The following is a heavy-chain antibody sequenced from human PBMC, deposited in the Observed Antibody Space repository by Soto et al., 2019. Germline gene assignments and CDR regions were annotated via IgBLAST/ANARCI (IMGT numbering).Heavy chain of an antibody. CDR2: IWYDGSNK. Sequence: QSGGSLRLSCAASGFTFSSYGMHWVRQAPGKGLEWVAVIWYDGSNKYYADSVKGRFTISRDNSKNTLYLQMNSLRAEDTAVYYCARDLREDVLMVYAISLGMDVWGQGTTVTVSS. V-gene: IGHV3-33*01. CDR1: GFTFSSYG. CDR3: ARDLREDVLMVYAISLGMDV. J-gene: IGHJ6*02. D-gene: IGHD2-8*01.